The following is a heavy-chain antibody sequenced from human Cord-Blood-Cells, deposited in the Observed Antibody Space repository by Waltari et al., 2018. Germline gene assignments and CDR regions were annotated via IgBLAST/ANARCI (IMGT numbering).Heavy chain of an antibody. Sequence: QVQLVQSGAEVKKPGSSVKVFCRAPGGTFSSYAISWLRQAPGQGLEWVGGIIPIFGKANYAQKFQGRVTITADKSTSTAYMELSSLRSEDTAVYYCARDGGITGTTWAFDYWGQGTLVTVSS. J-gene: IGHJ4*02. CDR1: GGTFSSYA. D-gene: IGHD1-20*01. CDR3: ARDGGITGTTWAFDY. V-gene: IGHV1-69*06. CDR2: IIPIFGKA.